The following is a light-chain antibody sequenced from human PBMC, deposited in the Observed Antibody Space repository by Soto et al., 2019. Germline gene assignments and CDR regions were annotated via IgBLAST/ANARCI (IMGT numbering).Light chain of an antibody. V-gene: IGLV1-40*01. Sequence: QSVLTQPPSVSGAPGQRVTISCTGSSSNIGAGYDVHWYQQLPGTAPKLLIYGNSNRPSGVPDQFSGSKSGTSASLAITGLQAEDEADYYCQSYDSSLRDVFGTGTKVTVL. J-gene: IGLJ1*01. CDR1: SSNIGAGYD. CDR2: GNS. CDR3: QSYDSSLRDV.